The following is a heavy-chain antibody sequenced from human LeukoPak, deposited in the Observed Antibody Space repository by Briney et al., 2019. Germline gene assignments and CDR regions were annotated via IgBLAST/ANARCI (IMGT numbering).Heavy chain of an antibody. CDR1: GYTFTGYY. J-gene: IGHJ4*02. CDR2: INPNSGGT. D-gene: IGHD5-24*01. CDR3: AKSRDGYTNDYFDY. Sequence: ASVKVSCKASGYTFTGYYMHWVRQAPGQGLEWTGWINPNSGGTNYAQKFQGRVTMTRDTSISTAYMELSRLRSDDTAVYYCAKSRDGYTNDYFDYWGQGTLVTVSS. V-gene: IGHV1-2*02.